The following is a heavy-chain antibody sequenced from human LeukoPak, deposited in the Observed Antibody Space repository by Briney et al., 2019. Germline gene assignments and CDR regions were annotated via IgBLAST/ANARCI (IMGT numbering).Heavy chain of an antibody. CDR3: ARVPIPYDFWSGYYTGAFDY. D-gene: IGHD3-3*01. J-gene: IGHJ4*02. Sequence: GGSLRLSCAASGFTFSSYWMSWVRQAPGKGLEWMANIKQDGSEKYYVDSVKGRFTISRDNAKNSLYLQMNSLRAEDTAVYYCARVPIPYDFWSGYYTGAFDYWGQGTLVTVSS. CDR1: GFTFSSYW. CDR2: IKQDGSEK. V-gene: IGHV3-7*01.